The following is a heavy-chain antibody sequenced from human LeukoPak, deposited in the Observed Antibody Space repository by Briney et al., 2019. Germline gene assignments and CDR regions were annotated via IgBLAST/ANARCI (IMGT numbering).Heavy chain of an antibody. CDR1: GYTFTGYY. Sequence: ASVKVSCKASGYTFTGYYMHWVRQAPGQGLEWMGWISAYNGNTYYAQKLRGRVTMTTDTSTSTAYMELRSLRSDDTAVYYCAREGRYYYYYMDVWGKGTTVTVSS. CDR2: ISAYNGNT. V-gene: IGHV1-18*04. J-gene: IGHJ6*03. CDR3: AREGRYYYYYMDV.